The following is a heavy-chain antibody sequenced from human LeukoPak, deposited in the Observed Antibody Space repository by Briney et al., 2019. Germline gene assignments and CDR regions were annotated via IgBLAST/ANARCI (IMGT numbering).Heavy chain of an antibody. CDR1: GYTLTELS. D-gene: IGHD2-21*01. CDR2: FDPEDGET. Sequence: AASVKVSCKVSGYTLTELSMHWVRQAPGKGLEWMGGFDPEDGETIYAQKLQGRVTMTEDTSTDTAYMELSSLRSEDTAVYYCATRIPPRDAFDIWGQGTMVTVSS. J-gene: IGHJ3*02. V-gene: IGHV1-24*01. CDR3: ATRIPPRDAFDI.